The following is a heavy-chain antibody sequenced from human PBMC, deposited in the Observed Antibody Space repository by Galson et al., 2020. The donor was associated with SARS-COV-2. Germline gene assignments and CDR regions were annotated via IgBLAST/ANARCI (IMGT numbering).Heavy chain of an antibody. Sequence: GGSLRLSCAASEFIFSLYWMNWVRQAPGKGLEWVANIKQDGSEKYYVDSVKGRFTISRDNAKNSLYLQMNSLRAEDTAVYYCARARGYNSGWDLPADYWGQGTLVTVSS. CDR2: IKQDGSEK. CDR1: EFIFSLYW. CDR3: ARARGYNSGWDLPADY. J-gene: IGHJ4*02. V-gene: IGHV3-7*03. D-gene: IGHD5-18*01.